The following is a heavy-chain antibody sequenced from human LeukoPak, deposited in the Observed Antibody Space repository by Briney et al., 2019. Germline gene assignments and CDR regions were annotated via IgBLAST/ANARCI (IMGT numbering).Heavy chain of an antibody. Sequence: QSGGSLRLSCAASGFTFSSYSMNWVRQAPGKGLEWVSYISSSSSTIYYADSVKGRFTISRDNAKNSLYLQMNSLRAEDTAVYYCARPLDYYDSSGYYPPFDYWGQGTLVTVSS. CDR3: ARPLDYYDSSGYYPPFDY. CDR1: GFTFSSYS. CDR2: ISSSSSTI. J-gene: IGHJ4*02. V-gene: IGHV3-48*01. D-gene: IGHD3-22*01.